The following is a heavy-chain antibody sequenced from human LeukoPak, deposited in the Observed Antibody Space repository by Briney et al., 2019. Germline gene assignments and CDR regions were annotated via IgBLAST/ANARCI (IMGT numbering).Heavy chain of an antibody. J-gene: IGHJ4*02. CDR1: GASITRYF. CDR2: ISSGGCT. V-gene: IGHV4-59*01. Sequence: SETLSLTCTVSGASITRYFWNWIRQPPGKELEWIGYISSGGCTNYNPSLKSRVTISIDTSKNQFSLKLASATAADTAVYYCARGDDYKSTLFDYWGQGTLVTVSS. D-gene: IGHD5-12*01. CDR3: ARGDDYKSTLFDY.